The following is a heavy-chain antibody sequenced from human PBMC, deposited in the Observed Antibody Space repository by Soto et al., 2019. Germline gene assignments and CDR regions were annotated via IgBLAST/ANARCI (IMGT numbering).Heavy chain of an antibody. Sequence: VGSLRLSCACSGCTLSDHYIDWVRHSPGKCLEWVGRSRDKPQGYSTAYAASVKGRFTTSRDESKNSAYLQMNSLKTEDTAVYYCVRATYFSDSSGHTRCLEYLGQGTLDSVSS. D-gene: IGHD3-22*01. CDR2: SRDKPQGYST. V-gene: IGHV3-72*01. CDR1: GCTLSDHY. CDR3: VRATYFSDSSGHTRCLEY. J-gene: IGHJ4*02.